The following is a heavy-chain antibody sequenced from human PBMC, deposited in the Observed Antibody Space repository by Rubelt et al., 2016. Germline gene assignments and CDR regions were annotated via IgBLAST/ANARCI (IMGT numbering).Heavy chain of an antibody. CDR2: ISGNGGIT. CDR3: AKNTRVSIDY. CDR1: GFTSSSYA. V-gene: IGHV3-23*04. J-gene: IGHJ4*02. D-gene: IGHD6-13*01. Sequence: EVQLVESGGGLVQPGGSLRLSCAASGFTSSSYAMSWVRQAPGKGLEWVSVISGNGGITYYADSVKGRFTISRDNSKNTLYRQMNSLRAEDSAVYYCAKNTRVSIDYWGQGTLVTVSS.